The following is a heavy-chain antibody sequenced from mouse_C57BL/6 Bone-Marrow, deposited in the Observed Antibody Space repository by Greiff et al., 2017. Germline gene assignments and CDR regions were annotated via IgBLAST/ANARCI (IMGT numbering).Heavy chain of an antibody. CDR1: GYTFTSYD. J-gene: IGHJ4*01. CDR3: ARRIPLDGYYGEGAMDY. Sequence: VHRVESGPELVKPGASVKLSCKASGYTFTSYDINWVKQRPGQVLEWIGRIYPRDGSTKYNAKFKGKATLTVDKSSSTAYRRLHSQTSEDSAVYFWARRIPLDGYYGEGAMDYWGQGTSVTVSS. D-gene: IGHD2-3*01. V-gene: IGHV1-85*01. CDR2: IYPRDGST.